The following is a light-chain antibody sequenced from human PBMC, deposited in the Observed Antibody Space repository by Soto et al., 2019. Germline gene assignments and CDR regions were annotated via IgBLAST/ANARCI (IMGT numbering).Light chain of an antibody. V-gene: IGKV3-20*01. CDR3: QQYGSSGT. CDR2: GTS. Sequence: EIVTTQSPATLSVSPGERATLSCRASQSVSSGFLAWYQQKPGQAPRLLIYGTSGRATGIPDRFSGSGSGTDFTLTISRLEPEDFAVYYCQQYGSSGTFGQGTKVDIK. J-gene: IGKJ1*01. CDR1: QSVSSGF.